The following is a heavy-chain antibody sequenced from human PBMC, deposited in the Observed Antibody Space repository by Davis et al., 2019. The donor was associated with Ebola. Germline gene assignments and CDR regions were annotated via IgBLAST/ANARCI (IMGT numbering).Heavy chain of an antibody. Sequence: GESLKISCAASGFTVSSNYMNWVRQAPGKGLEWVSSISSSSSYIYYADSVKGRFTISRDNAKNSLYLQMNSLRAEDTAVYYCASLYDFWSGRYDYWGQGTLVTVSS. CDR2: ISSSSSYI. CDR1: GFTVSSNY. D-gene: IGHD3-3*01. CDR3: ASLYDFWSGRYDY. J-gene: IGHJ4*02. V-gene: IGHV3-21*01.